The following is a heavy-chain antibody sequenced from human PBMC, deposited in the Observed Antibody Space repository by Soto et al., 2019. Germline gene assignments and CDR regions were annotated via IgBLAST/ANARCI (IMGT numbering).Heavy chain of an antibody. CDR3: ASGGLGSGYFAL. V-gene: IGHV1-18*01. Sequence: QVQLVQSGSEVKKPGASVKVSCKASGNTFTSYGIYWVRQAPGQGLEWMGWISGYNGNTHYAQKLQGRVTMTTDTATSTAYMELRSMRSDDTAIYYCASGGLGSGYFALWGSGTLVTVSS. CDR2: ISGYNGNT. J-gene: IGHJ2*01. CDR1: GNTFTSYG. D-gene: IGHD7-27*01.